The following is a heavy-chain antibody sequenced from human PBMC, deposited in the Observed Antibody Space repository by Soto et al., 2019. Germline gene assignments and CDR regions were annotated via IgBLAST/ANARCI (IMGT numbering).Heavy chain of an antibody. V-gene: IGHV3-48*02. J-gene: IGHJ4*02. D-gene: IGHD3-22*01. CDR1: GFSFSTYG. CDR3: ARVIVGGFDF. CDR2: ISTNSRYT. Sequence: GGSLRLSCAASGFSFSTYGMHWVRQAPGKGLEWISYISTNSRYTKYADSVKGRFTISRDNAKNSLYLQMNSLRDEDTAVYYCARVIVGGFDFWGQGTLVTVSS.